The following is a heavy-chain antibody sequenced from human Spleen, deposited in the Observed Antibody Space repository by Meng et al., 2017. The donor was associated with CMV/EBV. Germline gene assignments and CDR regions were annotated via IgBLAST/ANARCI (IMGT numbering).Heavy chain of an antibody. CDR3: TRGPKWELRSAFDI. V-gene: IGHV3-11*01. Sequence: LSLTCAASGFTFSDYYMSWIRQAPGKGLEWVSYISSSGSTIYYADSVKGRFIISRDTPKNSVSLQMNRLRAEDTAVYYCTRGPKWELRSAFDIWGQGAMVTVSS. CDR2: ISSSGSTI. D-gene: IGHD1-26*01. CDR1: GFTFSDYY. J-gene: IGHJ3*02.